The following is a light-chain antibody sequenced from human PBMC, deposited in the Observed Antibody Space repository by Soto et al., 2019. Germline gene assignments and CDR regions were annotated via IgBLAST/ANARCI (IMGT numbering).Light chain of an antibody. CDR2: DAS. Sequence: DIQMTQSPSSLSASVGDRATITCRASQNIRIYLNWFQQKPGKAPKLLIYDASSLESGVPSRFSGSGSGTEFTLTITSLQSEDFAVYYCQQYNDWLWTFGQGTKVDIK. CDR3: QQYNDWLWT. CDR1: QNIRIY. V-gene: IGKV1-39*01. J-gene: IGKJ1*01.